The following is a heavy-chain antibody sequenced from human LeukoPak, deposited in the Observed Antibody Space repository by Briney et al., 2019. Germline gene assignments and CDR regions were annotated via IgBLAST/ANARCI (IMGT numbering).Heavy chain of an antibody. CDR1: GGSISSYY. CDR3: ARDLVGAIEYWFDP. Sequence: SETLSLTCTVSGGSISSYYWSWIRQPAGKGLEWIGRIYTSGSTNYNPSLKSRVTMPVDTSKNQFSLKLSSVTAADTAVYYCARDLVGAIEYWFDPWGQGTLVTVSS. V-gene: IGHV4-4*07. D-gene: IGHD1-26*01. CDR2: IYTSGST. J-gene: IGHJ5*02.